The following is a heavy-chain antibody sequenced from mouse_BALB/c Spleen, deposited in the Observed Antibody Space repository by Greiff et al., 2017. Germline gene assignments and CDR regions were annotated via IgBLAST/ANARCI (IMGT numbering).Heavy chain of an antibody. CDR3: VSQRDYDCNYRDYAMDY. D-gene: IGHD2-3*01. V-gene: IGHV10-1*02. Sequence: EVQLVESGGGLVQPKGSLKLSCAASGFTFNTYAMNWVRQAPGKGLEWVARIRSKSNNYATYYADSVKDRFTISRDDSQSMLYLQMNNLKTEDTAMYYCVSQRDYDCNYRDYAMDYWGQGTSVTVSS. CDR2: IRSKSNNYAT. CDR1: GFTFNTYA. J-gene: IGHJ4*01.